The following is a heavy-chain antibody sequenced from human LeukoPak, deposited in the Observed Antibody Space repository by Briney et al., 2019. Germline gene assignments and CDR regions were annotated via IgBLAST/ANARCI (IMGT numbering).Heavy chain of an antibody. CDR1: GFTFSSFG. CDR3: AKDGDLHDFWSVYYNKYYYYMDV. Sequence: PGGSLRLSCAASGFTFSSFGIHWVRQAPGKGLEGGAFIRYDGSNKYYADSVKGRFTISRDNPKNTLYLQMNSLRAEDTAVYYCAKDGDLHDFWSVYYNKYYYYMDVWGKGTTVTVSS. D-gene: IGHD3-3*01. J-gene: IGHJ6*03. V-gene: IGHV3-30*02. CDR2: IRYDGSNK.